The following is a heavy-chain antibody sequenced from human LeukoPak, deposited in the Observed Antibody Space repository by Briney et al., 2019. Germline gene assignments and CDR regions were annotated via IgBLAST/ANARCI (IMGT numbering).Heavy chain of an antibody. Sequence: GGSLRLSCGASEFNFSTYRMHWVRQATGWVLEWVPVISYYGSKKYYADSVKGRFTISRDNSKNTLYLQMNSLRPEDTAVYYCAKQLDASGYYFDYWGQGTLVTVSS. J-gene: IGHJ4*02. V-gene: IGHV3-30*18. CDR1: EFNFSTYR. CDR2: ISYYGSKK. D-gene: IGHD6-6*01. CDR3: AKQLDASGYYFDY.